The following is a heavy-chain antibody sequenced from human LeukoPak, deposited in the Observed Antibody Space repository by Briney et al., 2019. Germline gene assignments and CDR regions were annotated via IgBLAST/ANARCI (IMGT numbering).Heavy chain of an antibody. CDR1: GFTFSSYG. CDR2: ISYDGSNK. CDR3: AKFTTVTNFDY. V-gene: IGHV3-30*18. Sequence: GGSLRLSCAASGFTFSSYGMHWVRQAPGKGLEWVAVISYDGSNKYYADSVKGRFTISRDNSKNTLYLQMNSLRAEDTAVYYCAKFTTVTNFDYWGQGTLVTVSS. D-gene: IGHD4-17*01. J-gene: IGHJ4*02.